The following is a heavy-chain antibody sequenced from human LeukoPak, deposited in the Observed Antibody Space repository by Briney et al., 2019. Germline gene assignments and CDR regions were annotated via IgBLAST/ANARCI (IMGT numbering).Heavy chain of an antibody. Sequence: PSQTLSLTCTVSGGSISIGGYCWSWFRQHPGKGLEWIGYIYDSGSTYYNPSLKSRVTISVDTSKNQYSLKLSSVTAADTAVYYCASSSDYGDNGLDYWGQGTLVTVSS. D-gene: IGHD4-17*01. CDR3: ASSSDYGDNGLDY. V-gene: IGHV4-31*03. J-gene: IGHJ4*02. CDR2: IYDSGST. CDR1: GGSISIGGYC.